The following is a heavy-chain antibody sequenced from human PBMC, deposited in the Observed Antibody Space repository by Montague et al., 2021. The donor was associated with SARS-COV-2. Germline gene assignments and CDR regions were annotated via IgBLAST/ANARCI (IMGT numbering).Heavy chain of an antibody. CDR2: IFRSGDS. V-gene: IGHV4-4*02. Sequence: SETLSLTCTVSGDSISNSNWWTWVRQSPGRGLEWIGEIFRSGDSSYNPSHKSRVTMSVDMSRNQFSLSLSNVTAADTAIYYCVRGGTMTVVVFDYWGQGTLVTVSS. D-gene: IGHD3-22*01. J-gene: IGHJ4*02. CDR1: GDSISNSNW. CDR3: VRGGTMTVVVFDY.